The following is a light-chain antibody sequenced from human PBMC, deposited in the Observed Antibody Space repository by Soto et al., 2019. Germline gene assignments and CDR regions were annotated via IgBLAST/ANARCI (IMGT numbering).Light chain of an antibody. CDR1: QSLLHSNGYNY. J-gene: IGKJ3*01. CDR3: MQALQTRGFT. CDR2: LGS. V-gene: IGKV2-28*01. Sequence: DIVMTQSPLSLPVTPGEPASISCRSSQSLLHSNGYNYLDWYLQKPGQSPQLLIYLGSNRASGVPDRVSGSGSGTDFTLKISRVEAEDVGVYYCMQALQTRGFTFGPGTKVDIK.